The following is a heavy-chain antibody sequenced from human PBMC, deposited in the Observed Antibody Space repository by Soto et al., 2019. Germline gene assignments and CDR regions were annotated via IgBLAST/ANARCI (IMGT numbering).Heavy chain of an antibody. CDR3: AHINRYCSGGRCSPYFFDL. Sequence: QITLKESGPTLVKPTQTLTLTGTFSGFSLSTSGVGVGWIRQPPGKALEWLALIYWDDDKRYSPSLKSRLTITKDTSKNQVVLTITNMDPVYTATYDCAHINRYCSGGRCSPYFFDLWGQGTLVTVSS. CDR2: IYWDDDK. J-gene: IGHJ4*02. CDR1: GFSLSTSGVG. D-gene: IGHD2-15*01. V-gene: IGHV2-5*02.